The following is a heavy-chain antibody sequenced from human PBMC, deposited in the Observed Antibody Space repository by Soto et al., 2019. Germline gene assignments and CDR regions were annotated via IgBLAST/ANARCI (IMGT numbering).Heavy chain of an antibody. D-gene: IGHD3-22*01. CDR2: VSSSSSYI. J-gene: IGHJ3*02. V-gene: IGHV3-21*01. CDR3: ARGGGYYDTSGYSRDTFDM. Sequence: LRLSCAGTGFTFSSYSMNWVRQAPGKGLEWVSCVSSSSSYIFYADSVNGRFAISRDNAKDSLHLQMNSLRAEDTAVYYCARGGGYYDTSGYSRDTFDMWGQGTMVTVSS. CDR1: GFTFSSYS.